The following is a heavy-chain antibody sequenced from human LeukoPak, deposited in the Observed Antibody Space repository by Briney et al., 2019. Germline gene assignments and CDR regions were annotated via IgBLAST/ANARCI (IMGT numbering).Heavy chain of an antibody. CDR3: TRDSLYSNYVGSYYYYYYGTDV. Sequence: GGSLRLSCTASGFTFGDYAMSWVRQAPGKGLEWVGFIRSKAYGGTTEYAASVKGRFTISRDDSKSIACLQMNSLKTEDTAVYYCTRDSLYSNYVGSYYYYYYGTDVWGQGTTVTVSS. J-gene: IGHJ6*02. D-gene: IGHD4-11*01. CDR1: GFTFGDYA. CDR2: IRSKAYGGTT. V-gene: IGHV3-49*04.